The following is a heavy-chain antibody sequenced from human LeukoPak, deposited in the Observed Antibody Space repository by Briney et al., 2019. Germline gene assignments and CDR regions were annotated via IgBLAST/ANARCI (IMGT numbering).Heavy chain of an antibody. V-gene: IGHV1-3*01. D-gene: IGHD2-15*01. CDR3: ARDLLSDDSPYFDY. CDR2: INAGNGNT. CDR1: GYTFSSYA. Sequence: ASVKVSCKASGYTFSSYALHWVRQAPGQRPEWMGWINAGNGNTKYSQKFQGRVTITRDTSASTAYKELSSLRSEDTAVYYCARDLLSDDSPYFDYWGQGTLVTVSS. J-gene: IGHJ4*02.